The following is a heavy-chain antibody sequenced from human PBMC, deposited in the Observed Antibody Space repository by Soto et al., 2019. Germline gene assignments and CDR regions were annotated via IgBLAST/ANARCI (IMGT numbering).Heavy chain of an antibody. CDR2: IYYTGST. CDR1: GGSVSSGNSY. Sequence: QVQLQESGPGLVKPSETLSLTCTVSGGSVSSGNSYWSWIRQPPGKGLEWIGFIYYTGSTSYNPSLKSRVTISMDTSQNQFSLTLTSVTAADTAVYYCASALYCSGGSCSFDPWGQGTLVTVSS. J-gene: IGHJ5*02. CDR3: ASALYCSGGSCSFDP. D-gene: IGHD2-15*01. V-gene: IGHV4-61*01.